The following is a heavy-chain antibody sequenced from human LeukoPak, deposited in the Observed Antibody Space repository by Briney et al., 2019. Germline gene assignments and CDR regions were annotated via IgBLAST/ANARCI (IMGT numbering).Heavy chain of an antibody. V-gene: IGHV4-59*13. CDR2: IYYRGST. CDR1: GGYISTYL. CDR3: ARDGGEVGASTWFDP. Sequence: KPSETLSLTCCVSGGYISTYLWSCLPDPPGKGLECIGYIYYRGSTNYNPSLRSRVTISMDTSMNQFSLRLTSVTAADTAVYYCARDGGEVGASTWFDPWGQGTLVTVSS. D-gene: IGHD1-26*01. J-gene: IGHJ5*02.